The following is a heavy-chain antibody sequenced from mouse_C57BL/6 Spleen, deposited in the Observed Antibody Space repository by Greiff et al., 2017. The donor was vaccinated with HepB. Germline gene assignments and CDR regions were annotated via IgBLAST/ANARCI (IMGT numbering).Heavy chain of an antibody. CDR1: GFTFSSYA. J-gene: IGHJ4*01. D-gene: IGHD1-1*01. CDR3: TRNIYYYGSSYRGAMDY. CDR2: ISSGGDYI. Sequence: EVMLVESGEGLVKPGGSLKLSCAASGFTFSSYAMSWVRQTPEKRLEWVAYISSGGDYIYYADTVKGRFTISRDNARNTLYLQMSSLKSEDTAMYYCTRNIYYYGSSYRGAMDYWGQGTSVTVSS. V-gene: IGHV5-9-1*02.